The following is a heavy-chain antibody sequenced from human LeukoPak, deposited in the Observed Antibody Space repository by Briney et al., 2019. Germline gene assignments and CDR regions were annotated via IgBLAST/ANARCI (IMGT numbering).Heavy chain of an antibody. Sequence: SETLSLTCTVSGGSISSSSYYWGWIRQPPEKGLEWIGSIYYSGSTYYNPSLKSRVTISVDTSKNQFSLKLSSVTAADTAVYYCASHDYDFWSGYSLSGIDYWGQGTLVTVSS. D-gene: IGHD3-3*01. J-gene: IGHJ4*02. CDR3: ASHDYDFWSGYSLSGIDY. CDR2: IYYSGST. CDR1: GGSISSSSYY. V-gene: IGHV4-39*01.